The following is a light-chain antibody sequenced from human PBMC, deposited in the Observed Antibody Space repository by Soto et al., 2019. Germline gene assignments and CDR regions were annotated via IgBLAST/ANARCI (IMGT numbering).Light chain of an antibody. J-gene: IGKJ1*01. CDR2: DAS. CDR1: QRFVAW. CDR3: QQYNSYPWT. Sequence: DIEMTQSPSTLSASVGDRDNITCRATQRFVAWLAWYQQKGGQAPKLLIYDASNLESGVPSRFSGSGSGAYFPLTISSLQPDDVATYCCQQYNSYPWTFGQGTKVEIK. V-gene: IGKV1-5*01.